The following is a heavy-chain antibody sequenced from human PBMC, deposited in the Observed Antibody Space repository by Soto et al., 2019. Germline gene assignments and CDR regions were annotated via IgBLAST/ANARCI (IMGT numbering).Heavy chain of an antibody. J-gene: IGHJ4*02. CDR1: GYNFAGYW. Sequence: GESLKISCNGSGYNFAGYWIAWVRQMPGKGLELMGIIYPSDSDTRYRPSFQGQVTISTDKSISSAYLQWSSLRASDTAMYYCARGGVSTRTFDYWGQGTPVTVSS. CDR2: IYPSDSDT. CDR3: ARGGVSTRTFDY. D-gene: IGHD3-3*01. V-gene: IGHV5-51*01.